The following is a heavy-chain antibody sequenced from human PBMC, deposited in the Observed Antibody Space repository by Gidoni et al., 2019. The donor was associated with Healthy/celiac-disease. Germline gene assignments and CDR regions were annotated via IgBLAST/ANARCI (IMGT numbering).Heavy chain of an antibody. CDR3: AMTQQGDYYDSSEMRDYYYGMDV. D-gene: IGHD3-22*01. Sequence: QVQLVQSGAEVKKPGASVKVSCKASGYTFTSYYMHWVRQAPGQGLEWMGIINPSGGSTSYAQKFQGRVTMTRDTSTSTVYMELSSLRSEDTAVYYCAMTQQGDYYDSSEMRDYYYGMDVWGQGTTVTVSS. V-gene: IGHV1-46*01. J-gene: IGHJ6*02. CDR1: GYTFTSYY. CDR2: INPSGGST.